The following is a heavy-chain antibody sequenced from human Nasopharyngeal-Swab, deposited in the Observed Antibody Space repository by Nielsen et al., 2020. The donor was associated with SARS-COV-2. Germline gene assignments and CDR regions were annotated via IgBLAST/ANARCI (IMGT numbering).Heavy chain of an antibody. Sequence: ASVKVSCKASVYTFTSYDFNWVRQATGQGLEWMGWMNPNTGNTGYAQKFQGRVTMTRNTSISTAYMELSSLRSEDTAVYYCARGNGYYYMDVWGKGTTVTVSS. J-gene: IGHJ6*03. CDR2: MNPNTGNT. CDR1: VYTFTSYD. CDR3: ARGNGYYYMDV. V-gene: IGHV1-8*01.